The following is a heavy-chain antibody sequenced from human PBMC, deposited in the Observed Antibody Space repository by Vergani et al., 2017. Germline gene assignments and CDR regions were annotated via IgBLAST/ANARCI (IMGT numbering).Heavy chain of an antibody. V-gene: IGHV3-21*01. D-gene: IGHD5-12*01. J-gene: IGHJ6*03. CDR3: ARGWLPDYYYMDV. CDR1: GFTFSSYS. Sequence: EVQLVESGGGLVKPGGSLRLSCAASGFTFSSYSMNWVRQAPGKGLEWVSSISSSSSYIYYADSVKGRFTISRDNSKNTLYLQMNSLRAEDTAVYYCARGWLPDYYYMDVWGKGTTVTVAS. CDR2: ISSSSSYI.